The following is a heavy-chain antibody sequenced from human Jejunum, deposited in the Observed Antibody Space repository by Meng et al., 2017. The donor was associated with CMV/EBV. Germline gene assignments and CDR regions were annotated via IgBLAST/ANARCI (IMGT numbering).Heavy chain of an antibody. CDR3: ARVPWNLEWIFNY. Sequence: ASGYGFVESYIHWIRQAPGQGLEWVGWINPYSGTANYAQRFQGRVTMTSDTSISTAYMELTGLRSDDTAVYYCARVPWNLEWIFNYWGQGTLVTVSS. D-gene: IGHD3-3*01. CDR1: GYGFVESY. CDR2: INPYSGTA. V-gene: IGHV1-2*02. J-gene: IGHJ4*02.